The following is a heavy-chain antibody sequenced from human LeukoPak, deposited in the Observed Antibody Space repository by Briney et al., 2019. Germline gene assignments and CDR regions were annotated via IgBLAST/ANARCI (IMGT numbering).Heavy chain of an antibody. CDR1: GGSVSSGSYY. CDR2: IYYSGST. J-gene: IGHJ4*02. CDR3: ARGDSSSWYKVDYFDY. V-gene: IGHV4-61*01. D-gene: IGHD6-13*01. Sequence: SETLSLTCTVSGGSVSSGSYYWSWIRQPPGKGLEWIGYIYYSGSTNYNPSLKSRVTISVDTSKNQFSLKLSSVTAADTAVYYCARGDSSSWYKVDYFDYWGQGTLVTVSS.